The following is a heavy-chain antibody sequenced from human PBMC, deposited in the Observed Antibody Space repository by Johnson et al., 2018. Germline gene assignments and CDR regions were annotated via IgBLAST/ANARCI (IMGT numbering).Heavy chain of an antibody. CDR2: ISYDGSNK. CDR1: GFTFSSYG. J-gene: IGHJ6*02. Sequence: VQLVESGGGVVQPGRSLRLSCAASGFTFSSYGMHWVRQAPGKGLEWVAVISYDGSNKYYADSVKGRFTISRDNSKNRLYLQMNGLRAEDTAVYYRAKVTGCCGYDFGYYYYYGMDVWGQGTTVTVSS. D-gene: IGHD5-12*01. CDR3: AKVTGCCGYDFGYYYYYGMDV. V-gene: IGHV3-30*18.